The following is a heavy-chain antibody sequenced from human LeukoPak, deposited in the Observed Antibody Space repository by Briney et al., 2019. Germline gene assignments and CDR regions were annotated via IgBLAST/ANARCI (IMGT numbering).Heavy chain of an antibody. CDR1: GGSFSGYY. CDR3: TRDRKYCDDSGGYSPSYCYGMDV. D-gene: IGHD3-22*01. J-gene: IGHJ6*02. Sequence: SETLSLTCAVYGGSFSGYYWSWIRQPPGKGLEWIGEINHSGSTNYNPSLKSRVTISVDTPKNQFSLRLSSVTAADTAVYYCTRDRKYCDDSGGYSPSYCYGMDVWGQGTTVTVSS. V-gene: IGHV4-34*01. CDR2: INHSGST.